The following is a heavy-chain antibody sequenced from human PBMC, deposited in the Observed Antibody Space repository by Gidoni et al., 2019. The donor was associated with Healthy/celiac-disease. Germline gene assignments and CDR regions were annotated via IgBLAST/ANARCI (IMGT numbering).Heavy chain of an antibody. D-gene: IGHD1-26*01. CDR1: GFTFSRYS. J-gene: IGHJ3*02. CDR3: ARDDSGSYFLAAFDI. Sequence: EVQLVESGGGWVQPGGSLRLYCAASGFTFSRYSMNWVRQAPGKGLEWVSYISSSSSTIYYADSVKGRFTISRDNAKNALYLQMNSLRAEDTAVYYCARDDSGSYFLAAFDIWGQGTMVTVSS. V-gene: IGHV3-48*01. CDR2: ISSSSSTI.